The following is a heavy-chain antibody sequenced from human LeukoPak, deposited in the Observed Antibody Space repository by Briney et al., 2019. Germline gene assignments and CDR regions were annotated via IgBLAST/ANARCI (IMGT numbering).Heavy chain of an antibody. CDR2: IYTSGST. Sequence: SETLSLTCTVSGGSISSYYWSWIRQPPGKGLEWIGRIYTSGSTNYNPSLKSRVTMSVDTSKNQFSLKLSSVTAADTAVYYCARDCTYDYVWGSYRYDWFDPWGQGTLVTVSS. CDR1: GGSISSYY. CDR3: ARDCTYDYVWGSYRYDWFDP. J-gene: IGHJ5*02. V-gene: IGHV4-4*07. D-gene: IGHD3-16*02.